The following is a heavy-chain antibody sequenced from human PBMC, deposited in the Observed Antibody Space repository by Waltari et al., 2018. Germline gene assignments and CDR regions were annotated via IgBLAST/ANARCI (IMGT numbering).Heavy chain of an antibody. J-gene: IGHJ4*02. CDR1: GFNFISYA. V-gene: IGHV3-23*01. CDR2: ISDSGVIT. Sequence: EEHLLESGGGLAQPGGSLRLSCGASGFNFISYAMSWVRQAPGKGLEWVSGISDSGVITKYADSVKGRFTVSRDNSKNTVFLHLNSLRAEDTAIYYCARHLYSIDYLELAKWGQGTLVTVSS. CDR3: ARHLYSIDYLELAK. D-gene: IGHD3-22*01.